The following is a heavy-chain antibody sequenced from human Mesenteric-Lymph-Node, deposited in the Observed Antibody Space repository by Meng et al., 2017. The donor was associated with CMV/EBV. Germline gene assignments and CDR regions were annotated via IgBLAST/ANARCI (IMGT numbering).Heavy chain of an antibody. CDR2: ISSSGSTI. J-gene: IGHJ4*02. Sequence: GESLKISCAASGFTFSDYYMSWIRQAPGKGLEWVSYISSSGSTIYYADSVKGRFTISRDNAKNSLYLQMNSLRAEDTAVYYCARDTDTAMVRSGFRPGIDYWGQGTLVTVSS. CDR1: GFTFSDYY. D-gene: IGHD5-18*01. V-gene: IGHV3-11*04. CDR3: ARDTDTAMVRSGFRPGIDY.